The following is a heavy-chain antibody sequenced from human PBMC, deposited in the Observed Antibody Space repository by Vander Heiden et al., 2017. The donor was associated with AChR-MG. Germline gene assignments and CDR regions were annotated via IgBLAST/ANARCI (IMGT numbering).Heavy chain of an antibody. J-gene: IGHJ6*02. CDR1: GFTFDDYA. CDR3: AKVPLRYIFYHAMEV. D-gene: IGHD5-12*01. Sequence: EVQLVESGGGMVQPGRSLRLSCLASGFTFDDYAMYWVRQAPGKGLEWVSGINWNSGSIGYADSVKGRFTISRDNAKNSLYLQMNSLRAEDTAVYYCAKVPLRYIFYHAMEVRGQGTTVTVSS. V-gene: IGHV3-9*01. CDR2: INWNSGSI.